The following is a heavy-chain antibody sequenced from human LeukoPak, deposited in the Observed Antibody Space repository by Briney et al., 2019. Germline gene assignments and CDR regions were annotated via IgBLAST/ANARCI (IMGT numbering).Heavy chain of an antibody. CDR3: VRQPTWGVN. Sequence: PSETPSLTCAVYGGSFSGYYWTWIRQPPGKGLEWIGEINHSGSTSYNPSLKSRVTISLDTSKNQFFLKLASVTAADTAVYYCVRQPTWGVNWGQGTLVTVFS. CDR2: INHSGST. D-gene: IGHD7-27*01. V-gene: IGHV4-34*01. J-gene: IGHJ4*02. CDR1: GGSFSGYY.